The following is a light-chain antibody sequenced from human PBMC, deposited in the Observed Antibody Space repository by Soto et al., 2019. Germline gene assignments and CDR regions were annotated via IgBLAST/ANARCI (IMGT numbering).Light chain of an antibody. V-gene: IGLV2-14*01. Sequence: SVLNQPASVSGSPGQAITISCTGTSSDVGGYNSVSWYQQHPGKAPKLMIYNVSNRPSGVSNRFSGSKSGNTASLTISGLQAEDEADYYCSSYTSSSTYVFGTGTKVTVL. CDR3: SSYTSSSTYV. CDR2: NVS. J-gene: IGLJ1*01. CDR1: SSDVGGYNS.